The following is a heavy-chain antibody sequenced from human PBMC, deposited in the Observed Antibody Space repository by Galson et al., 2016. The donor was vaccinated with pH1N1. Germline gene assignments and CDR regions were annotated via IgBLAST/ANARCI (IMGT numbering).Heavy chain of an antibody. CDR2: IYLGGSLI. V-gene: IGHV5-51*01. CDR3: ARQNDYGDYRGDAFDI. D-gene: IGHD4-17*01. Sequence: QSGVEVKKPGESLKISCKGSGHKFTSSWIGWVRQMPGKGLEWMGIIYLGGSLIRYRPSFQGQVTISADKSVNIVYLEWGSLKASDTAMYYCARQNDYGDYRGDAFDIWGQGTMVTVSS. J-gene: IGHJ3*02. CDR1: GHKFTSSW.